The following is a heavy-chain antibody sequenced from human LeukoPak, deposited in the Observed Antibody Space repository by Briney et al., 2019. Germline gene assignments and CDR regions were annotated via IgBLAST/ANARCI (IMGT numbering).Heavy chain of an antibody. V-gene: IGHV3-53*01. CDR1: GFTVITND. J-gene: IGHJ4*02. D-gene: IGHD1-14*01. Sequence: PGGSLRLSCAASGFTVITNDVTWVRQAPGKGLEWVSVLYSDGNTKYADSVQGRFTISRDNSKNTLYLEMNSLSPDDTAAYYCARGVEPLAANTLAYWGQGTLVTVSS. CDR2: LYSDGNT. CDR3: ARGVEPLAANTLAY.